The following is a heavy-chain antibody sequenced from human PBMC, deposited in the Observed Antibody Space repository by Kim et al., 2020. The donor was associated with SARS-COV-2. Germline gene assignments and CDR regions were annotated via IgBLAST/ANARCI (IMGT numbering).Heavy chain of an antibody. Sequence: GGSLRLSCAASGFTFSSYAMSWVRQTPGKGLEWVSTISSDDSTYNADSVKGRFAISRDDSKNTLYLQMNSLRAEDTAIYYCAKGRSGSPPAALNCWGQGTLVTVSS. CDR1: GFTFSSYA. CDR3: AKGRSGSPPAALNC. V-gene: IGHV3-23*01. D-gene: IGHD1-26*01. J-gene: IGHJ4*02. CDR2: ISSDDST.